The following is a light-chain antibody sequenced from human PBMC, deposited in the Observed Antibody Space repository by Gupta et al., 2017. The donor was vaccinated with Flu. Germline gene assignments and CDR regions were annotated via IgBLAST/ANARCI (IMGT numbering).Light chain of an antibody. Sequence: QSAPTQPRSVSGSPGQSVTISCTGFSNDVGGSNRVSWYQQRPGKAPKLILYDVTERPAGVPDRFSGSKSGNTASLTISGRQADDEADYYCSSHAGRVTWVFGTGTTVTVL. J-gene: IGLJ1*01. CDR3: SSHAGRVTWV. V-gene: IGLV2-11*01. CDR1: SNDVGGSNR. CDR2: DVT.